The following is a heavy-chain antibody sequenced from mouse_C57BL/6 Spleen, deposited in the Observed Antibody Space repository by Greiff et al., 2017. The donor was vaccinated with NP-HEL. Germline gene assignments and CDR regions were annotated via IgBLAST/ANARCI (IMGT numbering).Heavy chain of an antibody. V-gene: IGHV7-3*01. J-gene: IGHJ4*01. Sequence: DVKLVESGGGLVQPGGSLSLSCAASGFTFTDYYMSWVRQPPGKALEWLGFIRNKANGYTTEYSASVKGRFTISRDNSQSILYLQMNALRAEDSATYYCARNGYDAPYYAMDYWGQGTSVTVSS. CDR3: ARNGYDAPYYAMDY. CDR1: GFTFTDYY. CDR2: IRNKANGYTT. D-gene: IGHD2-2*01.